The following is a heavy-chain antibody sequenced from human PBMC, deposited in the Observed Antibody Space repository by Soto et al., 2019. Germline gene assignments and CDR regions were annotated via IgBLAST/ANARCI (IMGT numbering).Heavy chain of an antibody. J-gene: IGHJ4*02. D-gene: IGHD3-22*01. CDR1: GASISSSSYY. CDR3: ARLLYDSRGYYYFDY. V-gene: IGHV4-39*01. Sequence: QLQLQESGPGLVKPSETLSLTCTVSGASISSSSYYWGWIRQPPGKGLEWIGSVYYSGSTYDNPSLKSRITLSVDRSKSQFSLKLTSVTAADTAVYYCARLLYDSRGYYYFDYWGQGTLVTVSS. CDR2: VYYSGST.